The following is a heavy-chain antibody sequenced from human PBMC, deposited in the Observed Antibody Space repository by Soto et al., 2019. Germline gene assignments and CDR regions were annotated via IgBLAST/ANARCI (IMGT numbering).Heavy chain of an antibody. Sequence: ASVKVSCKVSGYTLTELSMHWVRQAPGKGLEWMGGFDPEEGETFYAQKFQGRVTMTEDTSTDTAYMELSSLRSEDTAVYYCAPEIRGGRYCYYYCLDLRGKGTTVTVSS. D-gene: IGHD3-10*01. J-gene: IGHJ6*04. V-gene: IGHV1-24*01. CDR2: FDPEEGET. CDR3: APEIRGGRYCYYYCLDL. CDR1: GYTLTELS.